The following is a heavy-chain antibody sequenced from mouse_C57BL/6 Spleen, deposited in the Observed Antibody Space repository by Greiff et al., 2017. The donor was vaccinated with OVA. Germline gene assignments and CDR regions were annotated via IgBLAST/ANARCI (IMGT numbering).Heavy chain of an antibody. CDR3: TSYKSFAY. D-gene: IGHD1-3*01. CDR2: IDPETGGT. J-gene: IGHJ3*01. V-gene: IGHV1-15*01. Sequence: VQLQQSGAELVRPGASVTLSCKASGYTFTDYEMHWVKQTPVHGLEWIGAIDPETGGTAYNQKFKGKAILTADKSSSTAYMELRSLTSEDSAVYYCTSYKSFAYWGQGTLVTVSA. CDR1: GYTFTDYE.